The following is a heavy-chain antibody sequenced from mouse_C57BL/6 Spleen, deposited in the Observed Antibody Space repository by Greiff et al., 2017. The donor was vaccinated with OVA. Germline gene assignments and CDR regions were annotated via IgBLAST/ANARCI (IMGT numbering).Heavy chain of an antibody. J-gene: IGHJ3*01. CDR3: ARHYDYDGAY. Sequence: VQLQQSGPELVKPGASVKISCKASGYAFSSSWMNWVKQRPGKGLEWIGRIYPGDGDTNYNGKFKGKATLTADKSSSTAYMQLSSLTSEDSAVYFCARHYDYDGAYWGQGTLVTVSA. D-gene: IGHD2-4*01. CDR1: GYAFSSSW. CDR2: IYPGDGDT. V-gene: IGHV1-82*01.